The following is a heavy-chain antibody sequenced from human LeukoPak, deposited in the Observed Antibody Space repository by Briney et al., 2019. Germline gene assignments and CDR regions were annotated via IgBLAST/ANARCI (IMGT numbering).Heavy chain of an antibody. D-gene: IGHD2-2*01. CDR2: ISSGSSYI. CDR1: RFTFSTYS. J-gene: IGHJ4*02. Sequence: GGSLRLSCAASRFTFSTYSMNWVRQAPGKGLEWVSSISSGSSYIYYADSVKGRFTISRDNAKNSLYLQMNSLRAEDRAVYYCAKDSLRTVPKASFDSWGQGTLVTVSS. CDR3: AKDSLRTVPKASFDS. V-gene: IGHV3-21*04.